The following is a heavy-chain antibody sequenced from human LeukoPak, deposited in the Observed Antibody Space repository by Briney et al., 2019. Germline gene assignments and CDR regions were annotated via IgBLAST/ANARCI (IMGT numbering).Heavy chain of an antibody. V-gene: IGHV3-7*03. CDR3: ARDIEAAGLFLDY. D-gene: IGHD6-13*01. CDR1: GFTFSSYS. CDR2: MKYDGIEK. Sequence: GGSLRLSCAASGFTFSSYSMNWVRQAPGKGLEWVANMKYDGIEKYYVDSVKGRFTISRDNAKNSLYLQMNSLRAEDTAVYYCARDIEAAGLFLDYWGQGTLVTVSS. J-gene: IGHJ4*02.